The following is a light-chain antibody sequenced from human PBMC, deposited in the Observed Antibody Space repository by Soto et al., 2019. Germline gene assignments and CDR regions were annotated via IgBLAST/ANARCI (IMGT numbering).Light chain of an antibody. V-gene: IGLV8-61*01. Sequence: QAVVTQEPSFSVSPGGTVTLTCGLRSGSVSTSHYPSWYQQTPGQAPRSLIYFTNTRSSGVPDRFSGSILGNKAALTITGAHSDDESIYYCVLFMGSATNRVFDGGTKVTVL. CDR2: FTN. CDR1: SGSVSTSHY. CDR3: VLFMGSATNRV. J-gene: IGLJ3*02.